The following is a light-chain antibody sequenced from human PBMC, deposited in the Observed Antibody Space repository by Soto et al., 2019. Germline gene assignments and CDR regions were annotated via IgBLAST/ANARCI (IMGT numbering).Light chain of an antibody. CDR2: ENN. J-gene: IGLJ1*01. CDR3: QSYDSSLSGYV. V-gene: IGLV1-40*01. Sequence: QSVLTQPPSVSEAPGQRVTISFTGSSSNIGAGYEAHWYQQVPGTAPKLLIYENNNRPSGFPDRFSGSKSGTSASLAITGLQAEDEAEYYCQSYDSSLSGYVFGTGTKLTVL. CDR1: SSNIGAGYE.